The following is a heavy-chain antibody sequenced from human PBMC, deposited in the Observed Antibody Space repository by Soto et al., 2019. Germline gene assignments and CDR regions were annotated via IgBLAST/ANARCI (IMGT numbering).Heavy chain of an antibody. CDR1: GFSLSTSGVG. D-gene: IGHD3-22*01. CDR3: APSYYYDSSGHPESFQH. Sequence: QITLKESGPTLVKPTQTLTLTCTFSGFSLSTSGVGVGWIRPPPGKALEWLALIYWNDDKRYSPSLKSRLTITKDTSKNQVVLTMTNMDPVDTATYYCAPSYYYDSSGHPESFQHWGQGTLVTVSS. J-gene: IGHJ1*01. V-gene: IGHV2-5*01. CDR2: IYWNDDK.